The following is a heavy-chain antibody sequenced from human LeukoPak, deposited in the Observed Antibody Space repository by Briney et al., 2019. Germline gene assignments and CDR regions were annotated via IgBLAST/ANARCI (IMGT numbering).Heavy chain of an antibody. V-gene: IGHV1-69*04. CDR1: GGTFSSYA. D-gene: IGHD2-2*01. Sequence: GSSVKVSCKASGGTFSSYAISWVRQAPGQGLEWMGRIIPILGIANYAQKFQGRVTITADESTSTAYMELSSLRSEDTAVYYCARERVVPAAHGAFDIWGQGTMVTVSS. CDR3: ARERVVPAAHGAFDI. J-gene: IGHJ3*02. CDR2: IIPILGIA.